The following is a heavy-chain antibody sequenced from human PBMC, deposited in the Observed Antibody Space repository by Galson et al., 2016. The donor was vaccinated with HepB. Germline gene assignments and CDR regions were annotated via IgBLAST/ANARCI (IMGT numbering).Heavy chain of an antibody. Sequence: SLRLSCAASGFPFSRYWMHWVRQAPGKGLVWVSRINSDGSSTIYADSVKGRFTISRDNAKNSLYLQMNSLRAEDTAVYYCASDSSSGYFFESWGQGALVTVSS. V-gene: IGHV3-74*01. J-gene: IGHJ4*02. D-gene: IGHD6-13*01. CDR3: ASDSSSGYFFES. CDR2: INSDGSST. CDR1: GFPFSRYW.